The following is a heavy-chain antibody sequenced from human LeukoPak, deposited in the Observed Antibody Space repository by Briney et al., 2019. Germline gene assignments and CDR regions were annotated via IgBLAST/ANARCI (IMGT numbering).Heavy chain of an antibody. CDR2: IYSDGSRT. CDR1: GFTFSSYW. J-gene: IGHJ4*02. Sequence: GGSLRLSCAASGFTFSSYWMHWVRQGPGKGLVWVSRIYSDGSRTTYADSVKGRFTISGDNAKNTLYLQMNSLRVEDTAVYYCASAWHLGIVVVMLDSWGQGTLVTVSS. CDR3: ASAWHLGIVVVMLDS. V-gene: IGHV3-74*01. D-gene: IGHD3-22*01.